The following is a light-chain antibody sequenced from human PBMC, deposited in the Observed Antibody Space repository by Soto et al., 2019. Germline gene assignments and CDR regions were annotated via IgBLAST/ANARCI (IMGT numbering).Light chain of an antibody. CDR1: QSVSSY. Sequence: EIVLTQSPATLSLSPGERATLSCRASQSVSSYLAWYQQKPGQAPRLLIYDASNRATGIPARFSGSGSGTDLTLTIISLEPEDFAVYYCPQRSNWPLTFGGGTKVEIK. CDR3: PQRSNWPLT. J-gene: IGKJ4*01. V-gene: IGKV3-11*01. CDR2: DAS.